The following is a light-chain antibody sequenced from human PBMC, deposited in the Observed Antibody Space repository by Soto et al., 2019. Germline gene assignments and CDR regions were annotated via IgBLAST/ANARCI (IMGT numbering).Light chain of an antibody. CDR3: QQYNNWPLT. Sequence: DIVLTQSPATLSVSPGDRATISCRASQSVSSDLAWLQQKPGQAPRLLIYDASTRATGIPARFSGSGSGTEFILTISSLQSEDFAIYYCQQYNNWPLTFGGGTKVEIK. V-gene: IGKV3-15*01. CDR1: QSVSSD. CDR2: DAS. J-gene: IGKJ4*01.